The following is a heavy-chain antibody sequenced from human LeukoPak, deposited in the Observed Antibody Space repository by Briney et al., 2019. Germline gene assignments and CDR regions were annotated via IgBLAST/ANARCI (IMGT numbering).Heavy chain of an antibody. V-gene: IGHV4-61*08. J-gene: IGHJ3*02. CDR3: ARHRVLAARRAFDI. CDR2: IYYSGST. Sequence: SETLSLTCAVSGGSISSGGYSWSWIRQPPGKGLEWIGYIYYSGSTNYNPSLKSRVTISVDTSKNQFSLKLSSVTAADTAVYYCARHRVLAARRAFDIWGQGTMVTVSS. D-gene: IGHD6-6*01. CDR1: GGSISSGGYS.